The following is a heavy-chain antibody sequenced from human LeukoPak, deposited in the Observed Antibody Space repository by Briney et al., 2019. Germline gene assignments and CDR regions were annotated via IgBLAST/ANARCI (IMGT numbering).Heavy chain of an antibody. CDR3: ATVSEY. V-gene: IGHV3-74*01. CDR2: INNDGTAI. Sequence: GGSLRLSCAASGFTFNYFWMHWVRQVPGKGPVWVSGINNDGTAIYYADSVKGRFTISRDNAKNTVYLQMNGLRAEDTSVYFCATVSEYWGQGTLVTVSS. CDR1: GFTFNYFW. J-gene: IGHJ4*02.